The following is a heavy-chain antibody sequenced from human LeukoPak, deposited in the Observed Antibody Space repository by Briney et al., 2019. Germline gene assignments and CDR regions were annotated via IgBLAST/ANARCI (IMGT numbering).Heavy chain of an antibody. CDR1: GGSISSSSYY. J-gene: IGHJ4*02. CDR3: AVYYYDSSGYFDY. D-gene: IGHD3-22*01. V-gene: IGHV4-39*01. CDR2: IYYSGST. Sequence: SETLSLTCTVSGGSISSSSYYWGWIRQPPGKGLEWIGSIYYSGSTYYNPSLKSRVTISVDTSKNQFSLKLSYVTASDTAVYYCAVYYYDSSGYFDYWGQGTLVTVSS.